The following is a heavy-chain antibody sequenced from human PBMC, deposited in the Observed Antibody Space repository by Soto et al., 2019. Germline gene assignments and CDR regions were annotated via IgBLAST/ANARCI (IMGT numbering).Heavy chain of an antibody. CDR2: IYYSGST. CDR3: ARVVTANGSGRMYYFDY. J-gene: IGHJ4*02. D-gene: IGHD3-10*01. V-gene: IGHV4-61*01. CDR1: GDSISSGYY. Sequence: SETLSLTCAVSGDSISSGYYWAWIRQPPGKGLEWIGYIYYSGSTNYNPSLKSRVTISVDTSKNQLSLKLSSVTAADTAVYYCARVVTANGSGRMYYFDYWGQGTLVTVSS.